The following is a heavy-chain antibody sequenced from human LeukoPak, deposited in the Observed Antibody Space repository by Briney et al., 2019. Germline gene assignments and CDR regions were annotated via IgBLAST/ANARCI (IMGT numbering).Heavy chain of an antibody. CDR3: NSPGGAAAGTDYYYGMDV. J-gene: IGHJ6*02. CDR1: GGTFSSYA. V-gene: IGHV1-69*13. D-gene: IGHD6-13*01. CDR2: IIPIFGTA. Sequence: SVTVSCTASGGTFSSYAISWVRQAPGQGLEWMGGIIPIFGTANYAQKFQGRVTITADESTSTAYMELSSLRSEDTAVYYCNSPGGAAAGTDYYYGMDVWGQGTTVTVSS.